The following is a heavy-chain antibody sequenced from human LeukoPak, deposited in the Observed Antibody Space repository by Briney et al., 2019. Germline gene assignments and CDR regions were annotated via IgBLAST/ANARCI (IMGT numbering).Heavy chain of an antibody. CDR3: ARGSMDIVATIQHHFNWFDP. CDR1: GGTFSSYA. V-gene: IGHV1-69*06. J-gene: IGHJ5*02. Sequence: ASVKVSCKASGGTFSSYAISRVRQAPGQGLGWRGGMIPIFGTANYAQKFQGRVTITADRSTSTAYMELSSLRSEDTAVYYCARGSMDIVATIQHHFNWFDPWGQGTLVTVSS. CDR2: MIPIFGTA. D-gene: IGHD5-12*01.